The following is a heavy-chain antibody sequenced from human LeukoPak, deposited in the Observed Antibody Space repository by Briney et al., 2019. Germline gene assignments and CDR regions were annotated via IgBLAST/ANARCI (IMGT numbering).Heavy chain of an antibody. J-gene: IGHJ4*02. Sequence: GGTLRLSRAASGFTFSSYAMSWVRQGPGKGLEWVSAISGSGGRTYYAVSVKGRFTISRDNSKNTLYLQMNGLRGEGTAEYYCAKMGIQLWLLSFDYWGQGTLVTVSS. V-gene: IGHV3-23*01. D-gene: IGHD5-18*01. CDR2: ISGSGGRT. CDR3: AKMGIQLWLLSFDY. CDR1: GFTFSSYA.